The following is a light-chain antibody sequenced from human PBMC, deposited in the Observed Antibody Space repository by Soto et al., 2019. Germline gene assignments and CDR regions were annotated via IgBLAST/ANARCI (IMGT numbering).Light chain of an antibody. CDR3: QQCYMGWT. J-gene: IGKJ1*01. CDR1: QSIGRF. Sequence: DIQMTQSPSTLSAPVGDRVTITFRASQSIGRFLAWYQHHPGKAPKLLIYDASTLESGVPSRFSGTGSGTEFTFSITSLQPEDFGTYYCQQCYMGWTFGQGTKVDIK. V-gene: IGKV1-5*01. CDR2: DAS.